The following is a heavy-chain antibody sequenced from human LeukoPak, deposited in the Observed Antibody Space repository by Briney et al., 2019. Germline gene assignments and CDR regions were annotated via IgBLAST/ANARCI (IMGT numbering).Heavy chain of an antibody. CDR3: ARPGIAAAGGILGAFDI. Sequence: ASVKVSCKASGYTFTSYDINWVRQATGQGLEWMGWMNPNSGNTGYAQKFQGRVTMTRNTSMSTAYMELSSLRSEDTAVYYCARPGIAAAGGILGAFDIWGQGTMVTVSS. J-gene: IGHJ3*02. D-gene: IGHD6-13*01. CDR1: GYTFTSYD. V-gene: IGHV1-8*01. CDR2: MNPNSGNT.